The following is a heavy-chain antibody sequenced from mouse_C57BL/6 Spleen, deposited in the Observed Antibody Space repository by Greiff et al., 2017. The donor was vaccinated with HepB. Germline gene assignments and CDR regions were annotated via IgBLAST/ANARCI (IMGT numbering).Heavy chain of an antibody. J-gene: IGHJ4*01. CDR3: ARDRDWDGYYYAMDY. CDR1: GYSITSGYY. Sequence: EVQLVESGPGLVKPSQSLSLTCSVTGYSITSGYYWNWIRQFPGNKLEWMGYISYDGSNNYNPSLKNRISITRDTSKNQFFLKLNSVTTEDTATYYCARDRDWDGYYYAMDYWGQGTSVTVSS. D-gene: IGHD4-1*01. V-gene: IGHV3-6*01. CDR2: ISYDGSN.